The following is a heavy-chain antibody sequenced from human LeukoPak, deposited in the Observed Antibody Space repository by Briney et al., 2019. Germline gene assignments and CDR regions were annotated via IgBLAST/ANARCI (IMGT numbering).Heavy chain of an antibody. J-gene: IGHJ4*02. D-gene: IGHD3-10*01. CDR2: ISSSGSTI. Sequence: TGGSLRLSCAASGFTFSSYEMNWVRQAPGKGLEWVSYISSSGSTIYYADSVKGRFTISRDNAKNSLYLQMNSLRAEDTAAYYCARVKYGSGSDDYWGQGTLVTVSS. CDR3: ARVKYGSGSDDY. CDR1: GFTFSSYE. V-gene: IGHV3-48*03.